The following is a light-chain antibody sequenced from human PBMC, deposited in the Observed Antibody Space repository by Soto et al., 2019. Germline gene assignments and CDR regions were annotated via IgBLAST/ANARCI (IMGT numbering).Light chain of an antibody. CDR1: QTINSR. J-gene: IGKJ1*01. Sequence: IQMTQSPSTLSGSVGDRVTITCRASQTINSRLAWYQQKPGKAPKLLIYKASTLKSGVPSRFSGSGSETEFTLTISSLQPDDFATYYCQHYNSYSEAFGQGTKV. CDR2: KAS. CDR3: QHYNSYSEA. V-gene: IGKV1-5*03.